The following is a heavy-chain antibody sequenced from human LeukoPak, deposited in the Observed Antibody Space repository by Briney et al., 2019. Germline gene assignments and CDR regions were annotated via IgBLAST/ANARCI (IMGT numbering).Heavy chain of an antibody. J-gene: IGHJ6*03. CDR1: GFTFSSYG. V-gene: IGHV3-23*01. CDR2: ISDSGGST. D-gene: IGHD3-3*01. Sequence: GGTLRLSCVASGFTFSSYGMSWVRQAPGKGLEWVSAISDSGGSTYYADSVKGRFTISRDNSKNTLYLQMNSLRAEDTAVYYCAKIGRRYDFWTGYYEEEVDYMDVWGKGTTVTVSS. CDR3: AKIGRRYDFWTGYYEEEVDYMDV.